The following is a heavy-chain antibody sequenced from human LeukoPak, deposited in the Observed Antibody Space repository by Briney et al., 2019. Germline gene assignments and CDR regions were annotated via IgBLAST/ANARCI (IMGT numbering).Heavy chain of an antibody. V-gene: IGHV1-69*13. CDR1: GGTFSSYA. Sequence: ASVKVSCKASGGTFSSYAISWVRQAPGQGLEWMGGIIPIFGTANYAQKFQGRVTITADESTSTAYMELSSLRSEDTAVYYCASSGWYVGYYFDYWGQGTLVTVSS. CDR3: ASSGWYVGYYFDY. J-gene: IGHJ4*02. D-gene: IGHD6-19*01. CDR2: IIPIFGTA.